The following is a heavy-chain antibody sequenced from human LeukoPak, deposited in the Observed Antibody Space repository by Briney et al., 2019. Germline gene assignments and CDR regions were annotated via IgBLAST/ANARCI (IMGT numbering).Heavy chain of an antibody. CDR1: GFTFDDYA. Sequence: GGSLRLSCAASGFTFDDYAMHWVRQAPGKGLEWVSYISSSSSTIYYADSVKGRFTISRDNAKNSLYLQMNSLRAEDTAVYYCARGRVYSSSWYEWNWFDPWGQGTLVTVSS. D-gene: IGHD6-13*01. J-gene: IGHJ5*02. CDR2: ISSSSSTI. CDR3: ARGRVYSSSWYEWNWFDP. V-gene: IGHV3-48*04.